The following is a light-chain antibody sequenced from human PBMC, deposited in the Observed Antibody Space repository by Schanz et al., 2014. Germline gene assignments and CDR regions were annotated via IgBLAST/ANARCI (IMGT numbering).Light chain of an antibody. CDR1: QSVSSN. CDR3: QQYNNWPVT. J-gene: IGKJ3*01. CDR2: GAS. V-gene: IGKV3-15*01. Sequence: EIVMTQSPDTLSVSPGERATFSCRASQSVSSNLAWYQQKPGQAPRLLIDGASTRATGIPARFSGSGSGTEFTLTISSLQSEDVAVYYCQQYNNWPVTFGPGTKVDIK.